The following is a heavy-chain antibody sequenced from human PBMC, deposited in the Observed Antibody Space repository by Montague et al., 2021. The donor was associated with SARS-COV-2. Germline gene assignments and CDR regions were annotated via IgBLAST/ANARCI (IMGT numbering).Heavy chain of an antibody. J-gene: IGHJ5*02. V-gene: IGHV4-39*01. CDR2: SGST. CDR3: ARSPTYYHILTGYFNGPNWCDP. Sequence: SGSTYYNTSLKSRVTISVDTSKNQFSLKLSSVTAADTAVYYCARSPTYYHILTGYFNGPNWCDPWGQGTLVPVSS. D-gene: IGHD3-9*01.